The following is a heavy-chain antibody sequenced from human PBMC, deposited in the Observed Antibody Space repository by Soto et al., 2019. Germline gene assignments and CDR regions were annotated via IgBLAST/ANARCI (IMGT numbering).Heavy chain of an antibody. CDR2: VNPSGGST. Sequence: ASVKVSCKASGYLFTAYSMHWVRLAPGQGLEWMGVVNPSGGSTKYAQNFQGRVAMTRDTSTTTIYMELSSLRSDDTAIYYCAREENCSGGTCYSEYFHRWGQGTLVTVSS. CDR1: GYLFTAYS. J-gene: IGHJ1*01. CDR3: AREENCSGGTCYSEYFHR. D-gene: IGHD2-15*01. V-gene: IGHV1-46*01.